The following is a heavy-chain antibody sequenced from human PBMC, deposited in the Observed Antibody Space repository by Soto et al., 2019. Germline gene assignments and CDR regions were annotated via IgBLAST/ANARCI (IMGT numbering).Heavy chain of an antibody. V-gene: IGHV4-31*03. CDR2: IYYSGST. Sequence: QVQLQESGPGLVKPSQTLSLTCTVSGGSISSGGYYWSWIRQHPGKGLEWIGYIYYSGSTYYNPSLKSRVTISIDTSKNQFSLKLSSVTAADTAVYYCARDREYYGSWNYHEDHDPWGQGTLVTVSS. CDR1: GGSISSGGYY. CDR3: ARDREYYGSWNYHEDHDP. D-gene: IGHD3-10*01. J-gene: IGHJ5*02.